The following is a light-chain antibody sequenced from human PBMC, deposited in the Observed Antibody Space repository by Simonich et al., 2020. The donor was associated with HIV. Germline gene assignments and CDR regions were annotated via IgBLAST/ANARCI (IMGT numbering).Light chain of an antibody. V-gene: IGKV3-15*01. CDR2: GAS. J-gene: IGKJ3*01. CDR1: QSVSNN. CDR3: QQYGSSSLFT. Sequence: EIVMTQSPATLSVSPGERATLSCRASQSVSNNLAWYQQKPGQAPRLLIYGASTRATGFPARFSGSASGTDFTLTISRLEPEDFAVYYCQQYGSSSLFTFGPGTKVDIK.